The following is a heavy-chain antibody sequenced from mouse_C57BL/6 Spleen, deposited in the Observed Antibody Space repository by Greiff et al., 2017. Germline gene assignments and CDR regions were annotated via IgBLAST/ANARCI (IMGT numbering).Heavy chain of an antibody. D-gene: IGHD2-4*01. J-gene: IGHJ1*03. V-gene: IGHV6-3*01. Sequence: EVQRVESGGGLVQPGGSMKLSCVASGFTFSNYWMNWVRQSPEKGLEWVAQIRLKSDNYATHYAESVKGRFTISRDDSKSSVYLQMNNLRAEDTGIYYCPIYYDYDGLWYFDVWGTGTTVTVSS. CDR2: IRLKSDNYAT. CDR1: GFTFSNYW. CDR3: PIYYDYDGLWYFDV.